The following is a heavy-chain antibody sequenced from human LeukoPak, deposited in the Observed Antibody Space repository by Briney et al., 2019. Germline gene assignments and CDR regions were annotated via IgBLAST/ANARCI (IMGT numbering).Heavy chain of an antibody. J-gene: IGHJ4*02. CDR2: INPTSTSI. Sequence: GGSLRLSCAASGFTFSDYSINWVRQAPGKGLEWVSSINPTSTSIYYADAVKGRFTISRDNAKSSLYLQMNSLRAKDTARYYCVRLRRNNDRSGYYYFYNYWGQGIQVTVSS. CDR3: VRLRRNNDRSGYYYFYNY. CDR1: GFTFSDYS. D-gene: IGHD3-22*01. V-gene: IGHV3-21*01.